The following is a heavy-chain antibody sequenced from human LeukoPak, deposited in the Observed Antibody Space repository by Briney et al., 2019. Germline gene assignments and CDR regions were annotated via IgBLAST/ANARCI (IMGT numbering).Heavy chain of an antibody. Sequence: PGGSLRLSCAASGFTFSSYAMSWVRQAPGKGLEWVSAISGSGGSTYYADSVKGRFTISRDNSKNTLYLQMNSLRAEDTAVYYCAKDLTTKKVRGVIQALFDYWGQGTLVTVSS. J-gene: IGHJ4*02. D-gene: IGHD3-10*01. CDR2: ISGSGGST. CDR1: GFTFSSYA. CDR3: AKDLTTKKVRGVIQALFDY. V-gene: IGHV3-23*01.